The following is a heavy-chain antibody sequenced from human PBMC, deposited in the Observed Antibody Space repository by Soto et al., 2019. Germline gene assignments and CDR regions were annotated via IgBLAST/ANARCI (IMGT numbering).Heavy chain of an antibody. J-gene: IGHJ6*02. CDR3: AKDGDIVATRAFYGMDV. CDR2: ISGSGGST. D-gene: IGHD5-12*01. CDR1: GFTFSSYA. Sequence: GGSLRLSCAASGFTFSSYAMSWVRQAPGKGLERVSAISGSGGSTYYADSVKGRFTISRDNSKNTLYLQMNSLRAEDTAVYYCAKDGDIVATRAFYGMDVWGQGTTVTVSS. V-gene: IGHV3-23*01.